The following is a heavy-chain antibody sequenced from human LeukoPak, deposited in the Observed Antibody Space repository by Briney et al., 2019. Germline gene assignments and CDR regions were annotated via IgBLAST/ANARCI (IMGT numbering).Heavy chain of an antibody. CDR2: INPDTGGT. Sequence: GASVKVSCKASGYSFTAYYIHWVRQAPGQGLEWIGWINPDTGGTNNAQKFQGRVTMTRDTSIITAYMELSRLRSDDTALYYCARALYGDYSPFDYWGQGTLVTVSS. D-gene: IGHD4-23*01. V-gene: IGHV1-2*02. CDR1: GYSFTAYY. J-gene: IGHJ4*02. CDR3: ARALYGDYSPFDY.